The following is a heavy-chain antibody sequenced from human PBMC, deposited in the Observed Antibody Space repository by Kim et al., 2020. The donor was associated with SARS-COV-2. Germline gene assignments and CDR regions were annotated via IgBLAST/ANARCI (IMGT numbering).Heavy chain of an antibody. V-gene: IGHV4-39*01. D-gene: IGHD1-26*01. CDR3: EYIGVGVTTYFDY. J-gene: IGHJ4*02. Sequence: SNPSLKRRVTISVDTSKIQFSLKLSSVTAADTAVYYCEYIGVGVTTYFDYWGQGTLVTVSS.